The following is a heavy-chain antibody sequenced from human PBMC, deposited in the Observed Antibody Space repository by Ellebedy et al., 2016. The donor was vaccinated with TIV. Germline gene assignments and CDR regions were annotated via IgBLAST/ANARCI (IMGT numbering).Heavy chain of an antibody. Sequence: GEYLKISXAASGFTFSSYAMSWVRQAPGKGLEWVGRIKSKTDGGTTDYAAPVKGRFTISRDDSKNTLYLQMNSLKTEDTAVYYCTTGKINWGQGTLVTVSS. V-gene: IGHV3-15*01. CDR1: GFTFSSYA. CDR3: TTGKIN. CDR2: IKSKTDGGTT. J-gene: IGHJ4*02.